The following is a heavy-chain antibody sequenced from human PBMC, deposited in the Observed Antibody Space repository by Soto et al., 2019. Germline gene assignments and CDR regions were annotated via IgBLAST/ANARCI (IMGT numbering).Heavy chain of an antibody. CDR3: ARLGVSGRITIFGVVIGVNWFDP. CDR2: IYYSGST. V-gene: IGHV4-39*01. J-gene: IGHJ5*02. CDR1: GGSISSSSYY. D-gene: IGHD3-3*01. Sequence: SETLSLTCTVSGGSISSSSYYWGWIRQPPGKGLEWIGSIYYSGSTYYNPSLKSRVTISVDTSKNQFSLKLSSVTAADTAVYYCARLGVSGRITIFGVVIGVNWFDPWGQGTLVTVSS.